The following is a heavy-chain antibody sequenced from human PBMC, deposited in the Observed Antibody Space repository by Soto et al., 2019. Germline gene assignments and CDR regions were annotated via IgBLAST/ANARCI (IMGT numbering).Heavy chain of an antibody. CDR1: GFTFSSYG. CDR3: ARDVPHNWFDS. V-gene: IGHV3-48*04. Sequence: GGSLRLSCVASGFTFSSYGMNWVRQGPGKGLEWLSSISKSGTTTYYADSVKGRFTASRDNAKNMVFLQMNSLRVEDTAVYYCARDVPHNWFDSWGQGTLVTVSS. J-gene: IGHJ5*01. D-gene: IGHD3-10*02. CDR2: ISKSGTTT.